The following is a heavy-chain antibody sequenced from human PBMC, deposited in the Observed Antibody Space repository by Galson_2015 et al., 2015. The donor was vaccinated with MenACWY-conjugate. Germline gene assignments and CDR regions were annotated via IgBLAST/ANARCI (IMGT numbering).Heavy chain of an antibody. Sequence: SLRLSCAASGFTFSSNSMNWVRQAPGKGLEWVAYIRGDRNTMYYADSVKGRFSISRDYAKNSLYLQMNSLRADDTALYYCARGMVSFGGTIVAFYFDSWGQGTLVTVSS. CDR3: ARGMVSFGGTIVAFYFDS. D-gene: IGHD3-16*02. CDR1: GFTFSSNS. V-gene: IGHV3-48*04. CDR2: IRGDRNTM. J-gene: IGHJ4*02.